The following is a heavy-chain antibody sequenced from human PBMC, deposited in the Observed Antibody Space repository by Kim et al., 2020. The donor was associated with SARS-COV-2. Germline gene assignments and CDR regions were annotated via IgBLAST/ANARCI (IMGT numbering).Heavy chain of an antibody. CDR1: GFTFSSYW. Sequence: GGSLRLSCAASGFTFSSYWMHWVRQAPGKGLVWVSRINSDGSSTSYADSVKGRFTISRDNVKNTLYLQMNSLRVEDTAVYYCARGLLRVGADPDYWGQGILVTVSS. CDR2: INSDGSST. D-gene: IGHD1-26*01. J-gene: IGHJ4*02. V-gene: IGHV3-74*01. CDR3: ARGLLRVGADPDY.